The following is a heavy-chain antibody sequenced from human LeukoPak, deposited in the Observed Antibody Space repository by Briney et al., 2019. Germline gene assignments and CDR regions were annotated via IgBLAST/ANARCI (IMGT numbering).Heavy chain of an antibody. V-gene: IGHV3-7*01. CDR1: GFTFSNAW. CDR2: INQHGSES. CDR3: ARVMGRYCSSTSCYVDY. D-gene: IGHD2-2*01. Sequence: GGSLRLSCAASGFTFSNAWMTWVRQAPGKGLEWVANINQHGSESYYVDSVKGRFIISRDNSKNTLYLQMNSLRAEDTAVYYCARVMGRYCSSTSCYVDYWGQGTLVTVSS. J-gene: IGHJ4*02.